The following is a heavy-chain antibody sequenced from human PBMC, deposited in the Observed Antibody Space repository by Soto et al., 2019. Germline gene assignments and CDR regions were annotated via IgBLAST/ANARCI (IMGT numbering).Heavy chain of an antibody. Sequence: QLQLQESGPGLVKPSETLSITCTVSGGSVSTSSYYWAWIRQPPGKGLEWIGYIYYSGSTSYNPSLKSRVTISVDTSKNQFSLNLSSVTAADTAVYYCARQGTVTTFGYWGQGTLVTVSS. CDR3: ARQGTVTTFGY. CDR1: GGSVSTSSYY. V-gene: IGHV4-39*01. D-gene: IGHD4-17*01. CDR2: IYYSGST. J-gene: IGHJ4*02.